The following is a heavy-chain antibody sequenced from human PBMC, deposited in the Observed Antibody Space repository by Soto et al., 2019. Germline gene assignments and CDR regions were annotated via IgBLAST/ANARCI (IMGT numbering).Heavy chain of an antibody. CDR1: GGTFSSYA. V-gene: IGHV1-69*01. CDR3: ARVGSAAAGGSLGYYNAPMDV. Sequence: QVQLVQSGAEVKKPGSSVKVSCKASGGTFSSYALSWVRQAPGQGLEWMGGIIPIFGKVNFAQKFQGRVTITADESTSTALIELSSLRSEETAVYHCARVGSAAAGGSLGYYNAPMDVGGQGTTVTVSS. D-gene: IGHD1-26*01. J-gene: IGHJ6*02. CDR2: IIPIFGKV.